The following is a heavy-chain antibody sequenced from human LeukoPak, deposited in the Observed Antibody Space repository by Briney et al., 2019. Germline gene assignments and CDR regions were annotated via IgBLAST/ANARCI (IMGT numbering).Heavy chain of an antibody. V-gene: IGHV3-33*01. D-gene: IGHD3-22*01. J-gene: IGHJ6*02. CDR3: ARSNYDSSGYYPYGMDV. CDR1: GFTFSSYG. Sequence: GRSLRLSCAASGFTFSSYGMHWVRQAPGKGLEGVAVIWYVGSNKYYADSVKGRFTISRDNSKNTLYLQMNSLRAEDTAVYYCARSNYDSSGYYPYGMDVWGQGTTVTVSS. CDR2: IWYVGSNK.